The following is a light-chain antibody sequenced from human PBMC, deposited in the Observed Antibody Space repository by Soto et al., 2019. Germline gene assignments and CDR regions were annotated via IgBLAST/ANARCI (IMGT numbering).Light chain of an antibody. CDR2: GAS. CDR1: QSVRSN. J-gene: IGKJ5*01. CDR3: HQYDNWFPFT. Sequence: EIVMTQSPATLSVSPGERATLSCRASQSVRSNLGWYQQEPGQAPRLLIYGASTRATGIPARFSGSGSGTEFTLTISSLQSQDSAVYYCHQYDNWFPFTFGQGTRLEIK. V-gene: IGKV3-15*01.